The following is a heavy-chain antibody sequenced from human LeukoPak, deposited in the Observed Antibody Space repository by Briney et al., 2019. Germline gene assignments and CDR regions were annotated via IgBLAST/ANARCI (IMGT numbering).Heavy chain of an antibody. CDR2: ISGSGGST. V-gene: IGHV3-23*01. CDR1: GFTFSSYA. J-gene: IGHJ4*02. D-gene: IGHD5-12*01. Sequence: PGGSLRLSCAASGFTFSSYAMSWVRQAPGKGLEWVSAISGSGGSTYYADSVKGRFTISRDNSKNTLYLQMNNLRAEDTAVYYCAKDRGRYSGYDYADYWGQGTLVTVSS. CDR3: AKDRGRYSGYDYADY.